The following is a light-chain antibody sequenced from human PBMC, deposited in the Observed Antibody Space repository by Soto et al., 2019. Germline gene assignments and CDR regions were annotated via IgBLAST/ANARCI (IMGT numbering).Light chain of an antibody. Sequence: PGERATLSCRASRTVDGNYLAWYHQKPDQPPRLLIHSASTRAPGIPDRFSASGAGTDFTLTISRLEPEDSAVYYCQQYSASPRTFGPGTKVEIK. CDR1: RTVDGNY. V-gene: IGKV3-20*01. CDR2: SAS. CDR3: QQYSASPRT. J-gene: IGKJ1*01.